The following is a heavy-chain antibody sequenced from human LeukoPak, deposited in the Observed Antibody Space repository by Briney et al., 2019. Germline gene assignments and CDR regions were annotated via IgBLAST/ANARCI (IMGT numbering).Heavy chain of an antibody. Sequence: PGGSLRLSCAAYGFTFSSYAMSWVRQAPGKGLEWVSSISSSSSYIYYADSVKGRFTISRDNAKNSLYLQMNSLRAEDTAVYYCARERRTVVYYFDYWGQGTLVTVSS. J-gene: IGHJ4*02. CDR3: ARERRTVVYYFDY. CDR1: GFTFSSYA. D-gene: IGHD4-23*01. CDR2: ISSSSSYI. V-gene: IGHV3-21*01.